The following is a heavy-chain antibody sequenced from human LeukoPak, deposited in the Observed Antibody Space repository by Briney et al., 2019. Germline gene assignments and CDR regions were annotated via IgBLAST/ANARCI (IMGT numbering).Heavy chain of an antibody. J-gene: IGHJ4*02. CDR2: ISFDGSNT. Sequence: PGGSLRLSCAASGFTFSSYAMSWVRQAPGKGLEWVAVISFDGSNTYYADSVKGRFTISRDNSKNTLYLQMSSLRVEDTAVYYCARDPVGGYYPYFDYWGQGTLVTVSS. CDR3: ARDPVGGYYPYFDY. D-gene: IGHD3-22*01. CDR1: GFTFSSYA. V-gene: IGHV3-30-3*01.